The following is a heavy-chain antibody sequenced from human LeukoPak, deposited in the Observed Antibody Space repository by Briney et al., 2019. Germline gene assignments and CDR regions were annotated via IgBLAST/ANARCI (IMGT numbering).Heavy chain of an antibody. D-gene: IGHD5-18*01. Sequence: SVKVSCKASGYTFTSYYMHWVRQAPGQGLEWMGGIIPIFGTANYAQKFQGRVTITADESTSTAYMELSSLRSEDTAVYYCARDTAMVAGNFDYWGQGTLVTVSS. J-gene: IGHJ4*02. CDR2: IIPIFGTA. V-gene: IGHV1-69*13. CDR3: ARDTAMVAGNFDY. CDR1: GYTFTSYY.